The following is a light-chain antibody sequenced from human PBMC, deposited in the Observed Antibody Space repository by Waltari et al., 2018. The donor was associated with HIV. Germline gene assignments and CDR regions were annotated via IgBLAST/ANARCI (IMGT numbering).Light chain of an antibody. CDR2: YAS. CDR1: QSIGSS. CDR3: HQSSGLPRT. J-gene: IGKJ1*01. V-gene: IGKV6-21*01. Sequence: EIVLTQSPDFQSVTPKEKVTITCRASQSIGSSLHWYQQKPVQSPKLLIKYASQTFSGVPSRFSGSKSGTEFTLTISSLEPGDAATYFCHQSSGLPRTFGQGTKVEI.